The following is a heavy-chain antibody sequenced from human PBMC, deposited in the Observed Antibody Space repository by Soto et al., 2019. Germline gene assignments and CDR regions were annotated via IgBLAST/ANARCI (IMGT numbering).Heavy chain of an antibody. CDR3: ANQLWFGESSPPPPFDY. J-gene: IGHJ4*02. D-gene: IGHD3-10*01. V-gene: IGHV1-46*03. Sequence: ASVKVSCKASGYTFTSYYMHWVRQAPGQGLEWMGIINPSGGSTSYAQKFQGRVTMTRDTSTSTVYMELSSLRSEDTAVYYCANQLWFGESSPPPPFDYWGQGTLVTVSS. CDR1: GYTFTSYY. CDR2: INPSGGST.